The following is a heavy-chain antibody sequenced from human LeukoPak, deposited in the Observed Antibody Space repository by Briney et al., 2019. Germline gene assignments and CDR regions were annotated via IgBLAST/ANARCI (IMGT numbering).Heavy chain of an antibody. D-gene: IGHD3-10*01. CDR2: IYHSGST. CDR3: ASMVRGVSGHYFDY. V-gene: IGHV4-38-2*02. J-gene: IGHJ4*02. Sequence: SETLSLTCTVSGYSISSGYYWGWIRPPPGKGLEWVGSIYHSGSTYYNPSLKSRVTISVDTSKNQFSLKLSSVTAADTAVYYCASMVRGVSGHYFDYWGQGTLVTVSS. CDR1: GYSISSGYY.